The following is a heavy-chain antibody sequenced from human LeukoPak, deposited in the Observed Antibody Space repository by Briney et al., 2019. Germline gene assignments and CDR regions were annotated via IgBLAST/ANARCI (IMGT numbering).Heavy chain of an antibody. V-gene: IGHV3-23*01. CDR1: GFTFSSYA. Sequence: PGGSLRLSCAASGFTFSSYAMSWVRQAPGKGLEWVSAISGSGGSTYYADSVKGRLTISRDNSKNTLYLQMNSLRAEDTAVYYCAKRTPYSSGSYYFDYWGQGTLVTVSS. J-gene: IGHJ4*02. D-gene: IGHD3-22*01. CDR2: ISGSGGST. CDR3: AKRTPYSSGSYYFDY.